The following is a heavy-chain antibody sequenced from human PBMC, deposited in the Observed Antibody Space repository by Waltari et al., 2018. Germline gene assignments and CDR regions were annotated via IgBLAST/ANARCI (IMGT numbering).Heavy chain of an antibody. CDR2: ISSTGTTI. Sequence: EVQLVESGGGLVQPGGSLRPPCAAAGTLFSTYRMTRVRQAPGKGLEWVAYISSTGTTIYYTDSVQGRFTISRTNAQNSLYLQMNSLRAEDTAVYYCAREIRGTGYFPDAFDIWGQGTMVTVSS. CDR3: AREIRGTGYFPDAFDI. CDR1: GTLFSTYR. D-gene: IGHD3-9*01. J-gene: IGHJ3*02. V-gene: IGHV3-48*01.